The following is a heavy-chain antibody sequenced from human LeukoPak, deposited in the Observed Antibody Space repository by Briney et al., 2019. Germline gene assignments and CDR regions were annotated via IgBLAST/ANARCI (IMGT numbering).Heavy chain of an antibody. CDR3: ARDVSGGWFDP. CDR2: ISYDGSNK. J-gene: IGHJ5*02. V-gene: IGHV3-30*03. CDR1: GFTFSSYG. Sequence: GMSLRLSCAASGFTFSSYGMHWVRQAPGKGLEWVAVISYDGSNKYYADSVKGRFTISRDNSKNTLYLQMNSLRAEDTAVYYCARDVSGGWFDPWGQGTLVTVSS. D-gene: IGHD1-26*01.